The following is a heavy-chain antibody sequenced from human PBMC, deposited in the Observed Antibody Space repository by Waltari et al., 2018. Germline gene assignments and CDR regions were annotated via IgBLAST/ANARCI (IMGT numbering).Heavy chain of an antibody. V-gene: IGHV1-2*06. Sequence: QVQLVQSGAEVKKPGASVKVYCKAFGYPFTGDYLHGVRQAPGQGLEWMGRINPNSGGTNYAQKFQGRVTMTRDTSISTAYMELSRLRSDDTAVYYCARGSSGEDAFDIWGQGTMVTVSS. CDR1: GYPFTGDY. J-gene: IGHJ3*02. D-gene: IGHD6-19*01. CDR2: INPNSGGT. CDR3: ARGSSGEDAFDI.